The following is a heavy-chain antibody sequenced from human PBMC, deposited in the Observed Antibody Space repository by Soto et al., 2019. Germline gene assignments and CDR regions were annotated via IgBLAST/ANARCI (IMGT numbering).Heavy chain of an antibody. J-gene: IGHJ4*02. V-gene: IGHV3-23*01. CDR2: ISGSGGST. Sequence: VGSLRLSCAASGFTFSSYAMSWVRQAPGKGLEWVSAISGSGGSTYYADSVKGRFTISRDNSKNTLYLQMNSLRAEDTAVYYCEKDHMGVRTVVPAAPSHRNFDYWGQGTLVTVSS. D-gene: IGHD2-2*01. CDR1: GFTFSSYA. CDR3: EKDHMGVRTVVPAAPSHRNFDY.